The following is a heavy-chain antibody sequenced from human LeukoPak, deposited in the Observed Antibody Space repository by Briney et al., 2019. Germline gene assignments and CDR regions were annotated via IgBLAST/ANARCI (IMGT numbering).Heavy chain of an antibody. Sequence: YPSETLSLTCTVSGGSISSYYWSWIRQPPRKGLEWIGYIHYTGSTNYNPSLKSRVTISVDTSKNQFSLKLSSVTAADTAVYYCARVEEGYGSGRRENYYYYYMDVWGKGTTVTISS. D-gene: IGHD3-10*01. CDR3: ARVEEGYGSGRRENYYYYYMDV. J-gene: IGHJ6*03. CDR2: IHYTGST. CDR1: GGSISSYY. V-gene: IGHV4-59*01.